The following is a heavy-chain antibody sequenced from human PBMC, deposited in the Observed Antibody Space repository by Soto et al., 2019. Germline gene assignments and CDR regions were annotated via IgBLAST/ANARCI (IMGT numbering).Heavy chain of an antibody. CDR1: GYTFTSYA. CDR3: ASDLIADLDAFDI. Sequence: ASVKVSCKASGYTFTSYAMHWARQAPGQRLEWMGWINAGNGNTKYSQKFQGRVTITRDTSASTAYMELSSLRSEDTAVYYCASDLIADLDAFDIWGQGTMVTVS. D-gene: IGHD6-13*01. J-gene: IGHJ3*02. CDR2: INAGNGNT. V-gene: IGHV1-3*01.